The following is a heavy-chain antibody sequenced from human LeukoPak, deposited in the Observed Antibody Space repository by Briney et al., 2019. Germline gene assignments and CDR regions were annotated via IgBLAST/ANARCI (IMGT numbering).Heavy chain of an antibody. CDR1: AFTFDDYA. CDR2: INWNGGST. D-gene: IGHD3-22*01. Sequence: GGSLRLSCTASAFTFDDYAMSWVRQAPGKGLEWVSTINWNGGSTGYADSVKGRFTISRDNSKNTLYLQMNSMRAEDTAVYYCANSGDYYDSSGYYHFDYWGQGTLVTVSS. J-gene: IGHJ4*02. CDR3: ANSGDYYDSSGYYHFDY. V-gene: IGHV3-20*04.